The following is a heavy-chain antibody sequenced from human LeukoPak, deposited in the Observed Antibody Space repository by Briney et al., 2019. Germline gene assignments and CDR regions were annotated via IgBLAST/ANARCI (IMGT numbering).Heavy chain of an antibody. V-gene: IGHV1-2*04. CDR1: GYTFTDYY. CDR3: ARVRSEDNDWYGYGY. Sequence: ASVKVSCKASGYTFTDYYIYWVRQAPGQGLEWMGWINPDSGGTNYAQKFQDWVTITRDTSISTAYMELRRLRSDDTAVYYCARVRSEDNDWYGYGYWGQGSLVTVSS. CDR2: INPDSGGT. D-gene: IGHD5-18*01. J-gene: IGHJ4*02.